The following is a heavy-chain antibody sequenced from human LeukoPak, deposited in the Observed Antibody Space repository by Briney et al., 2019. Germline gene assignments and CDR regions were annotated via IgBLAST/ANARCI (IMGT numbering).Heavy chain of an antibody. Sequence: GGSLRLSCAASGFTFSDYYMSWIRQAPGKGLEWVSCISSSSSYTNYADSVKGRFTISRDNAKNSLYLQMNSLRAEDTAVYYCARSVGYCSGGSCYPGYFRHWGQGTLVTVSS. CDR3: ARSVGYCSGGSCYPGYFRH. D-gene: IGHD2-15*01. CDR2: ISSSSSYT. CDR1: GFTFSDYY. J-gene: IGHJ1*01. V-gene: IGHV3-11*06.